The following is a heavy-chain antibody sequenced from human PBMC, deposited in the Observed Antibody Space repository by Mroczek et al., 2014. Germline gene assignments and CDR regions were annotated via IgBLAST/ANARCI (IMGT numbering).Heavy chain of an antibody. CDR2: MNPNSGNT. D-gene: IGHD3-3*01. CDR1: GYTFTSYD. J-gene: IGHJ6*02. V-gene: IGHV1-8*01. CDR3: ARVVFGQYYDFWSVTVAREGGMDV. Sequence: VQLVQSGAEVKKPGASVKVSCKASGYTFTSYDINWVRQATGQGLEWMGWMNPNSGNTGYAQKFQGRVTMTRNTSISTAYMELSSLRSEDTAVYYCARVVFGQYYDFWSVTVAREGGMDVWGQGTTVTVSS.